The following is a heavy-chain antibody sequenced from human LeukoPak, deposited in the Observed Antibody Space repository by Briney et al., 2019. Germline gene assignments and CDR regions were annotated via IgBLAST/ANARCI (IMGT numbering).Heavy chain of an antibody. CDR1: GYTFTSYG. CDR3: VREVTMVRGVITFYHYNGMDV. D-gene: IGHD3-10*01. CDR2: ISAYNGNT. Sequence: ASVKVSCKASGYTFTSYGISWVRQAPGQGLEWMGWISAYNGNTNYAQKLQGRVTMTTDTSTSTAYMELSSLRSDDTAVYYCVREVTMVRGVITFYHYNGMDVWGQGTAVTVSS. V-gene: IGHV1-18*01. J-gene: IGHJ6*02.